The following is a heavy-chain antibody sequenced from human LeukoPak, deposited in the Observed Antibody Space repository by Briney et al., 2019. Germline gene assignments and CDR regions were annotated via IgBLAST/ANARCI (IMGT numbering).Heavy chain of an antibody. CDR3: ARGDLGYCSSSTCPTRGNAFDI. Sequence: GASVKVSCKASGYTFTTYAVHWVRQAPGQRLEWMGWFNAANGNTKYSQKFQGRVTITRDTSASTAYMELTSLRSEDTAVYYCARGDLGYCSSSTCPTRGNAFDIWGQGTRVTVSS. J-gene: IGHJ3*02. D-gene: IGHD2-2*01. V-gene: IGHV1-3*01. CDR2: FNAANGNT. CDR1: GYTFTTYA.